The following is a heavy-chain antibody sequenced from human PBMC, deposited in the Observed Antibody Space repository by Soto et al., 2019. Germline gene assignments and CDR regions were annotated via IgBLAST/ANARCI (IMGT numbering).Heavy chain of an antibody. CDR3: ARDRLGDGYNDY. CDR2: TYYRSKWYN. Sequence: TLSLTCAISGYSVSSNSAAWSWISQSPSRGLEWLGRTYYRSKWYNNYAVSVKSRITINPDTSKNQFSLQLNSVTPGDTAVYYCARDRLGDGYNDYWGQGTLVTVSS. CDR1: GYSVSSNSAA. J-gene: IGHJ4*02. V-gene: IGHV6-1*01. D-gene: IGHD5-12*01.